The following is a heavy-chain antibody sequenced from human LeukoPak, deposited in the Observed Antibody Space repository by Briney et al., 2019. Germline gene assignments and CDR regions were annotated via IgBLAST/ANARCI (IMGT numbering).Heavy chain of an antibody. J-gene: IGHJ4*02. CDR2: IYYSGST. V-gene: IGHV4-59*01. D-gene: IGHD3-3*01. CDR1: GGSISSYY. Sequence: PSETLSLTCTVSGGSISSYYWSWIRQPPGKGLEWIGYIYYSGSTNYNPSLKSRVTISVDTSKNQFSLKLSSVTAADTAVYYCARSEEGWYDFWSGYHDYYFDYWGQGTLVTVSS. CDR3: ARSEEGWYDFWSGYHDYYFDY.